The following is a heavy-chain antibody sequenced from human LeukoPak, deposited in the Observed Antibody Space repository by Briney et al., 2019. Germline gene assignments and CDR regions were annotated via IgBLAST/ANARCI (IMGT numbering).Heavy chain of an antibody. J-gene: IGHJ1*01. CDR1: GASFPGYY. D-gene: IGHD6-6*01. Sequence: PSETLSLTCAVHGASFPGYYWSWIPQPPGKGRKWIGEINHGASTHYKPSLKSRVPISVDTSKTQFSLKLSSVTAADTAVYYCAIPLSQYSSSSRRALHSQQFFQHWGQGTLVTVSS. CDR2: INHGAST. V-gene: IGHV4-34*01. CDR3: AIPLSQYSSSSRRALHSQQFFQH.